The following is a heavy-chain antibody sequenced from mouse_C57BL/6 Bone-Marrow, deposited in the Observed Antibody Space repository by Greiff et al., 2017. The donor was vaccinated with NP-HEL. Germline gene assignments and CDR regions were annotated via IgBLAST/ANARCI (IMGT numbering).Heavy chain of an antibody. CDR2: IRLKSDYYAT. J-gene: IGHJ3*01. D-gene: IGHD2-5*01. CDR1: GFTFSNYW. Sequence: EVQRVESGGGLVQPGGSMKLSCVASGFTFSNYWMNWVRQSPEKGLEWVAQIRLKSDYYATHYAESVKGRFTISRDDSKSSVYLQMNNLRAEDTGIYYCTEGDYSNSWFAYWGQGTLVTVSA. V-gene: IGHV6-3*01. CDR3: TEGDYSNSWFAY.